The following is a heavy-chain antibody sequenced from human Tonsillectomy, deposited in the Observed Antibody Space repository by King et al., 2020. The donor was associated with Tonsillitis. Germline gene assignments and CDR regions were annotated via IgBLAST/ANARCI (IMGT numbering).Heavy chain of an antibody. V-gene: IGHV3-15*01. CDR3: TTGALYSSSWFEDFSFHAPDI. Sequence: VQLVESGGGLVKPGGSLRLSCAASGFTFSNAWMHWVRQAPGKGLQWVGRIKSKTDGGTTDYATPVKGRFTISRDDSKNTLYLQMNSLKTEDTAVYYCTTGALYSSSWFEDFSFHAPDIWVQGTLVTVSS. J-gene: IGHJ3*02. CDR2: IKSKTDGGTT. D-gene: IGHD6-13*01. CDR1: GFTFSNAW.